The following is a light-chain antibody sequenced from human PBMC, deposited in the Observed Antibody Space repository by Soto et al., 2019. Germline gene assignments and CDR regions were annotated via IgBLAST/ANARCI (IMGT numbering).Light chain of an antibody. J-gene: IGLJ1*01. CDR1: SSNVGSYKL. V-gene: IGLV2-23*02. CDR2: EVN. CDR3: CSYAGNYTFV. Sequence: QSVLTQPASVSGSPGQSITISCTGTSSNVGSYKLVSWYQQHPGKAPKLMIFEVNKRPSGVSNRFSGSKSGNTASLTISGLKVEDEADYYCCSYAGNYTFVFGTGTKVTVL.